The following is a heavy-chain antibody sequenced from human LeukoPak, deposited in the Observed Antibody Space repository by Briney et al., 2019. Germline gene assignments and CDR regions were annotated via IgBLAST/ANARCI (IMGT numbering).Heavy chain of an antibody. J-gene: IGHJ5*02. D-gene: IGHD4-17*01. Sequence: GASVKVSCKASGYTFTGYYMHWVRQAPGQGLEWMGWINPNSVGTNYAQKFQGRVTMTRDTSISTAYMELSRLRSDDTAVYYCARDVGNYGDYVWFDPWGQGTLVTVSS. CDR3: ARDVGNYGDYVWFDP. CDR2: INPNSVGT. V-gene: IGHV1-2*02. CDR1: GYTFTGYY.